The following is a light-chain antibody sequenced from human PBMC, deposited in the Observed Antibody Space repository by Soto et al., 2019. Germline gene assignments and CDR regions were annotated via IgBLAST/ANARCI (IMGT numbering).Light chain of an antibody. CDR2: EVT. Sequence: QSVLTQPASVSASPGQSITISCTGTSSDVGGHNYVSWYQQHPGKAPKLMIYEVTNRPTGVSNRFSGPKSGNTASLTISGLQAEDEAADYCSSYPSSNTRVFGTGTKVTVL. V-gene: IGLV2-14*01. J-gene: IGLJ1*01. CDR3: SSYPSSNTRV. CDR1: SSDVGGHNY.